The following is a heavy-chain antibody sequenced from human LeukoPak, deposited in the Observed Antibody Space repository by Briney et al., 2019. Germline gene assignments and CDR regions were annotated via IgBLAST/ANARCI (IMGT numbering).Heavy chain of an antibody. J-gene: IGHJ6*03. CDR2: IYYSGST. Sequence: SETLSLTCTVSGGSISSYYWSWIRQPPGKGLEWIGYIYYSGSTNYNPSLKSRVTISVDTSKNQFSLKLSSVTAADTAVYYCAREGYGSGSYYYYYYYKDVWGKGTTVTVSS. D-gene: IGHD3-10*01. CDR3: AREGYGSGSYYYYYYYKDV. V-gene: IGHV4-59*01. CDR1: GGSISSYY.